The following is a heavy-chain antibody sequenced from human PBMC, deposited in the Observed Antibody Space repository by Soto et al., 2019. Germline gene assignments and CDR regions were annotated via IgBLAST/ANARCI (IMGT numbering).Heavy chain of an antibody. CDR1: GFTFSDHY. J-gene: IGHJ4*02. D-gene: IGHD1-26*01. V-gene: IGHV3-72*01. Sequence: EVQLVESGGGLVQRGGSLRLSCAASGFTFSDHYMDWVRQAPGKGLEWVGRTGNKANSYTTEYAASVKGRFTISRDDSKNSLYLQMNSLKTEDTAVYYCARLSGNYYPDYWGQGTLVTVSS. CDR3: ARLSGNYYPDY. CDR2: TGNKANSYTT.